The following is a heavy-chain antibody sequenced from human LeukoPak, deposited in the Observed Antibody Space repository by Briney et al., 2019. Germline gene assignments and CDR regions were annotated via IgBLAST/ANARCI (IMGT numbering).Heavy chain of an antibody. V-gene: IGHV4-59*01. CDR2: IYYSGST. Sequence: SETLSLTCTVSGGSISSYYWSWIRQPPGKGLEWIGYIYYSGSTNYNPSLKSRVTISVGTSKNQFSLKLSSVTAADTAVYYCARGPSDSYGMGVWGQGTTVTVSS. CDR1: GGSISSYY. CDR3: ARGPSDSYGMGV. J-gene: IGHJ6*02.